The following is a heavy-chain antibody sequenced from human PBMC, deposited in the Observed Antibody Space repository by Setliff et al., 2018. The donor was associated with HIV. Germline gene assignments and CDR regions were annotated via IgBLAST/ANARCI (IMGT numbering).Heavy chain of an antibody. CDR1: GGSISTYY. CDR3: ARLGGYFDS. Sequence: SETLSLTCSVSGGSISTYYWSWIRQPPGKGLECIGYIYYSGSTNYSPSLMSRVTISVDTSKNQFSLNLSSVTAADTAVYYCARLGGYFDSWGQGIMVTV. V-gene: IGHV4-59*08. CDR2: IYYSGST. J-gene: IGHJ4*02.